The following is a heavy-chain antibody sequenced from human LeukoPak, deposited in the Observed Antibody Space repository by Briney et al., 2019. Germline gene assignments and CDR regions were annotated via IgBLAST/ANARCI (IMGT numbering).Heavy chain of an antibody. CDR3: ARDSLWFGQNAFDI. V-gene: IGHV4-39*07. D-gene: IGHD3-10*01. CDR1: GGSISSSSYY. CDR2: IYYSGST. Sequence: SETLSLTCTVSGGSISSSSYYWGWIRQPPGKGLEWIGSIYYSGSTYYNPSLKSRVTISVDTSKNQFSLKLSSVTAADTAVYYCARDSLWFGQNAFDIWGQGTMVTVSS. J-gene: IGHJ3*02.